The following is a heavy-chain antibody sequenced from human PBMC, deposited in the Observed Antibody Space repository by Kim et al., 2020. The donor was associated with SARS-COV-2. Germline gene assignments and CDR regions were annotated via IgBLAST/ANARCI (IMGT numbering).Heavy chain of an antibody. D-gene: IGHD6-13*01. J-gene: IGHJ4*02. CDR2: ISYDGSNK. V-gene: IGHV3-33*05. CDR3: ARDAPHSSSWYEPELY. CDR1: GFTFSSYG. Sequence: GGSLRLSCAASGFTFSSYGMHWVRQAPGKGLEWVAVISYDGSNKYYADSVKGRFTISRDNSKNTLYLQMNSLRAEDTAVYYCARDAPHSSSWYEPELYWGQGTLVTVSS.